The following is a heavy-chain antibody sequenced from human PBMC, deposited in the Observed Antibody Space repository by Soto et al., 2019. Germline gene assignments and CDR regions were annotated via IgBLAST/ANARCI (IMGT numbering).Heavy chain of an antibody. Sequence: ASVKVSCKASGYSFTKYHMHWVRQAPGQGLEWMGWINPGSGVTNQAQKFQGRVTMTRDTSITTTYMELNSLTSDDTAVYYCARNYGYSYGYDAFDIWGQGTMVTVSS. D-gene: IGHD5-18*01. CDR2: INPGSGVT. CDR3: ARNYGYSYGYDAFDI. CDR1: GYSFTKYH. V-gene: IGHV1-2*02. J-gene: IGHJ3*02.